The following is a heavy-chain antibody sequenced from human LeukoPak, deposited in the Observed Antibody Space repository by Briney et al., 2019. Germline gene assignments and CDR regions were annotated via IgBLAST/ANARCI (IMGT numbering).Heavy chain of an antibody. D-gene: IGHD3-10*01. CDR2: ISYAGRT. CDR1: GLTFRNYW. J-gene: IGHJ5*02. Sequence: GSLRLSCAASGLTFRNYWMSWVRQAPGKGLESIGSISYAGRTYLNPSLNSRVTISVDTSKNQFSLKLSSVTAADTAVYYCARQGTMTRGGYRLDPWGQGTLVIVSS. CDR3: ARQGTMTRGGYRLDP. V-gene: IGHV4-39*01.